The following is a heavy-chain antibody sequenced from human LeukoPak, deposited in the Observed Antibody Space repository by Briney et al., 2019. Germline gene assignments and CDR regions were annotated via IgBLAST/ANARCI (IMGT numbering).Heavy chain of an antibody. J-gene: IGHJ5*02. CDR3: ARGMTAFDP. CDR2: MFYSGIT. CDR1: GGSISSSDYY. Sequence: SETLSLTCSVSGGSISSSDYYWGWIRQPPGKGLEWIGTMFYSGITYYSPSLKSRVTISVDTSKNQFSLKLSSVTAADTAVYYCARGMTAFDPWGQGTLVTVSS. V-gene: IGHV4-39*01. D-gene: IGHD1-14*01.